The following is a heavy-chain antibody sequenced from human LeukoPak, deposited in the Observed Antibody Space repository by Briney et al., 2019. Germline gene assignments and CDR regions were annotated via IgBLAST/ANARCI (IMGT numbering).Heavy chain of an antibody. Sequence: KSSETLSLTCTVSGGSISSYYWSWIRQPPGKGLEWIGYIYYSGSTNYNPSLKSRVTISVDTSKNQFSLKLSSVTAADTAVYYCARGVSVGGTALVYWGQGTLVTVSS. CDR1: GGSISSYY. CDR2: IYYSGST. J-gene: IGHJ4*02. V-gene: IGHV4-59*01. CDR3: ARGVSVGGTALVY. D-gene: IGHD2-21*02.